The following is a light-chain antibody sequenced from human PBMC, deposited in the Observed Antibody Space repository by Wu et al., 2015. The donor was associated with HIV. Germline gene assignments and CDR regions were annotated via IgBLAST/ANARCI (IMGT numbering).Light chain of an antibody. J-gene: IGKJ5*01. V-gene: IGKV3-11*01. Sequence: EIVLTQSPATLSLSPGESATLSCRASQNINVYLAWYQQKPGQAPRLLIFDSFNRATGTPARFSGRGSGTNFTLTITNLEPEDFAIYYCQQRTNWPPITFGQGTRLEIK. CDR1: QNINVY. CDR2: DSF. CDR3: QQRTNWPPIT.